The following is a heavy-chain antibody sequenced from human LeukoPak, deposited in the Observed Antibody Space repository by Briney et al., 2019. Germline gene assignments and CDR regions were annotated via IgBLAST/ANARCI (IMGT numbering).Heavy chain of an antibody. CDR2: ISGDGGST. J-gene: IGHJ1*01. V-gene: IGHV3-43*02. CDR3: ARDSQEFFQH. Sequence: GGSLRLSCVASGFTFSTYSMNWVRQAPGKGLEWVSLISGDGGSTYYADSMKGRFTISRDNSKNSLYLQMNSLRTEDTALYYCARDSQEFFQHWGQGTLVTVSS. CDR1: GFTFSTYS.